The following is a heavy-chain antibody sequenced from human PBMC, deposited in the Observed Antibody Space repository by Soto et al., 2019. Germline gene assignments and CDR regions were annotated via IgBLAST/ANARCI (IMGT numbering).Heavy chain of an antibody. Sequence: QVQLVQSGAEVKKPGASVKVSCKASGYTFTSYDINWVRQATGQGLEWMGWMNPNSGNTGYAQKFQGRVTMTRNTSISTAYMELSSLRSEDTAVYYCTRGVGYFDWLFEYNWFDPWGQGTLVTVSS. V-gene: IGHV1-8*01. CDR1: GYTFTSYD. J-gene: IGHJ5*02. CDR3: TRGVGYFDWLFEYNWFDP. CDR2: MNPNSGNT. D-gene: IGHD3-9*01.